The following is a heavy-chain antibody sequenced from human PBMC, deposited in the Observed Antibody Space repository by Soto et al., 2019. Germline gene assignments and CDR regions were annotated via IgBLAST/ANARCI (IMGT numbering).Heavy chain of an antibody. Sequence: GGSLRLSCAASGFSFTTYVMPWVRQAPGKGLEWVAVISHDGSYKYSGDAVKGRFTISRDTSKNAVYLEMNSLRPEDTAVYYCAKGLLAIVGTTLPRDAFNIWGQGTMVTVSS. CDR3: AKGLLAIVGTTLPRDAFNI. D-gene: IGHD1-26*01. V-gene: IGHV3-30*18. CDR1: GFSFTTYV. CDR2: ISHDGSYK. J-gene: IGHJ3*02.